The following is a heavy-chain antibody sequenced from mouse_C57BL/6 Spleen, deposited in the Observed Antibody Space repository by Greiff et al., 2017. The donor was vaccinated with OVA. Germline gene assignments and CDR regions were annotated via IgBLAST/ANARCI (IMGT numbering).Heavy chain of an antibody. J-gene: IGHJ2*01. CDR1: GYTFTSYW. D-gene: IGHD2-4*01. V-gene: IGHV1-50*01. Sequence: QVQLQQPGAELVKPGASVKLSCKASGYTFTSYWMQWVKQRPGQGLEWIGEIDPSDSYTNYNQKFKGQATLTVDTSSSTAYMQLSSLISEDSAVYYCARRGTMRIFDYWGQGTTLTVSS. CDR2: IDPSDSYT. CDR3: ARRGTMRIFDY.